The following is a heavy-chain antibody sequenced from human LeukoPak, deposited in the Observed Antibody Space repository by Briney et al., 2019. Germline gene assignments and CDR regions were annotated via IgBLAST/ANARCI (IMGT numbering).Heavy chain of an antibody. D-gene: IGHD4-17*01. J-gene: IGHJ4*02. CDR1: IGSFSGHY. CDR2: IYYSGST. Sequence: PSETLSLTCAVYIGSFSGHYWSWIRQPPGKGLEWIGYIYYSGSTNYNPSLKSRVTISVDTSKNQFSLKLSSVTAADTAVYYCARHGGSTVTPLVYRGQGTLVTVSS. V-gene: IGHV4-59*08. CDR3: ARHGGSTVTPLVY.